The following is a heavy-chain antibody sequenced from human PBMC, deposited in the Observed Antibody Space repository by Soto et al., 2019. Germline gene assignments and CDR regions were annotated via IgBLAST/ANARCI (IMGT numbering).Heavy chain of an antibody. V-gene: IGHV3-30*18. Sequence: GGSLRLSCAASGFTFSSYGMHWVRQAPGKGLEWVAVISYDGSNKYYADSVKGRFTISRDNSKNTLYLQMNSLRAEDTAVYYCAKDGGDYYGSGAVDYWGQGTLVTVSS. CDR1: GFTFSSYG. CDR3: AKDGGDYYGSGAVDY. J-gene: IGHJ4*02. CDR2: ISYDGSNK. D-gene: IGHD3-10*01.